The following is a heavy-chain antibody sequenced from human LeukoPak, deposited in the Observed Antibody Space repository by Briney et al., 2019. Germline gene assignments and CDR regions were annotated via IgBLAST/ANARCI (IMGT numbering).Heavy chain of an antibody. V-gene: IGHV3-7*01. CDR3: ARAGDPIAPDAFDI. CDR1: GFTFSSYW. J-gene: IGHJ3*02. D-gene: IGHD3-16*01. Sequence: PWGSLRLSCAASGFTFSSYWMSWVRQAPGKGLEWVANIKQDGSEKYYVDSVKGRFTISRDNAKNSLYLQMNSLRAEDTAVYYCARAGDPIAPDAFDIWGQGTMVTVSS. CDR2: IKQDGSEK.